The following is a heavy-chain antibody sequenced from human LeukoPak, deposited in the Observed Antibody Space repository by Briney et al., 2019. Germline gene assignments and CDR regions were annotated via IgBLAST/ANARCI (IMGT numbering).Heavy chain of an antibody. CDR2: IYYSGST. CDR3: ARGKSKFDY. J-gene: IGHJ4*02. Sequence: SETLSLTCTVSGGSISRGDYYWSWIRQPPGKVLEWIGYIYYSGSTDYNPSLKSRVTISVDTSKNQFSLKLSSVTAADTAVYYCARGKSKFDYWGQGTLVTVSS. V-gene: IGHV4-30-4*01. CDR1: GGSISRGDYY.